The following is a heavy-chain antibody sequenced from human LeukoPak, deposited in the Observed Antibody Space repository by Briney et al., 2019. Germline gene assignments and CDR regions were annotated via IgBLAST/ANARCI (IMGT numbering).Heavy chain of an antibody. CDR1: GGTFSSYA. J-gene: IGHJ6*02. CDR2: IIPIFGTA. V-gene: IGHV1-69*13. Sequence: GASVKVSCKASGGTFSSYAISWVRQAPGQGLGWMGGIIPIFGTANYAQKFQGRVTITADESTSTAYMELSSLRSEDTAVYYCARGPDVVVTAITYYYYGMDVWGQGTTVTVSS. D-gene: IGHD2-21*02. CDR3: ARGPDVVVTAITYYYYGMDV.